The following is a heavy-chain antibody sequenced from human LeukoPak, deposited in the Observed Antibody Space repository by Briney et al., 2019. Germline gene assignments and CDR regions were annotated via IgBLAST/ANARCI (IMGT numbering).Heavy chain of an antibody. CDR3: ARGTDSWYFYFDY. V-gene: IGHV4-59*01. CDR1: GGSFSGYY. J-gene: IGHJ4*02. D-gene: IGHD6-13*01. Sequence: KPSETLSLTCAVYGGSFSGYYWSWIRQPPGKGLEWIGYIYYSGSTNYNPSLKSRVTISVDTSKNQFSLKLSSVTAADTAVYYCARGTDSWYFYFDYWGQGTLVTVSS. CDR2: IYYSGST.